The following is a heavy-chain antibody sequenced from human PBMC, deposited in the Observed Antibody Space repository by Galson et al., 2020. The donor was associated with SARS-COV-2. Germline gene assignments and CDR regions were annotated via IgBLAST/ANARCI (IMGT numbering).Heavy chain of an antibody. Sequence: GESLKISCAASGFTFSSYWMSWVRQAPGKGLEWVANIKQDGSEKYYVDSVKGRFTISRDNAKNSLYLQMNSLRAEDTAVYYCARVSGESWYIDLWGRDTLVTVSS. CDR3: ARVSGESWYIDL. CDR1: GFTFSSYW. D-gene: IGHD7-27*01. V-gene: IGHV3-7*03. CDR2: IKQDGSEK. J-gene: IGHJ2*01.